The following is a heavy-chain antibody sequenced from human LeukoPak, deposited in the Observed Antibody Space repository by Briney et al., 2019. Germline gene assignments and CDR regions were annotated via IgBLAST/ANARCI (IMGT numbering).Heavy chain of an antibody. J-gene: IGHJ4*02. D-gene: IGHD2/OR15-2a*01. CDR2: INSDGSWT. V-gene: IGHV3-74*01. Sequence: ETLSLTCTVSGGSISSYYWSWVRQVPGKGLVWVSHINSDGSWTSYADSVKGRFTISKDNAKNTVYLQMNSLRAEDTAVYYCVSFYETYWGRGTLVTVSS. CDR1: GGSISSYY. CDR3: VSFYETY.